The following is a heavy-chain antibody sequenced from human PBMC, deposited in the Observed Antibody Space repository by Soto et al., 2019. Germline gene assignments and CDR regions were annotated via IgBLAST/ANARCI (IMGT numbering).Heavy chain of an antibody. D-gene: IGHD3-10*01. CDR1: GFTFSSYG. CDR3: ARDDVLWFGELGRDYYGMDV. CDR2: IWYDGSNK. V-gene: IGHV3-33*01. Sequence: GGSLRLSCAASGFTFSSYGMHWVRQAPGKGLEWVAVIWYDGSNKYYADSVKGRFTISRDNSKNTLYLQMNSLRAEDTAVYYCARDDVLWFGELGRDYYGMDVWGQGTTVTVSS. J-gene: IGHJ6*02.